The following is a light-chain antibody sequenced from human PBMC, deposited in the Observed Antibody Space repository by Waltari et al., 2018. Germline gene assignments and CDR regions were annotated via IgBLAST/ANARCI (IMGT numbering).Light chain of an antibody. V-gene: IGLV1-51*01. Sequence: QSVLTQPPSVSAAPGQKVTISCPGSTSNIGTRHVSWYQQLPGTAPKLLIYDNTQRFSGIPDRFSASKSGTSATLGISGLQTGDEADYYCQTWDSSLSAWVFGGGTKVTVL. CDR1: TSNIGTRH. CDR3: QTWDSSLSAWV. J-gene: IGLJ3*02. CDR2: DNT.